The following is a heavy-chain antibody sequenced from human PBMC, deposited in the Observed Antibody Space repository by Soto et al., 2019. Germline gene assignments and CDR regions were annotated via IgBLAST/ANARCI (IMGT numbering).Heavy chain of an antibody. J-gene: IGHJ4*02. Sequence: SETLSLTCTVSGGSISSGDYYWSWIRQPPGKGLEWIGYIYYSGSTYYNPSLKSRVTISVDTSKNQFSLKLSSVTAADTAVYYCARGGSSWYYFDYWGQGXLVTV. CDR1: GGSISSGDYY. CDR2: IYYSGST. V-gene: IGHV4-30-4*01. D-gene: IGHD6-13*01. CDR3: ARGGSSWYYFDY.